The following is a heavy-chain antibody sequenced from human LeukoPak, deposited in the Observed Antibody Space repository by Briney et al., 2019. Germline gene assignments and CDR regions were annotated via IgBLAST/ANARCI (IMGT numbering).Heavy chain of an antibody. CDR3: ARVAAGTYWFDP. CDR1: GFSYSSYG. J-gene: IGHJ5*02. D-gene: IGHD6-13*01. Sequence: GRSLRLSCAASGFSYSSYGFHWVRQAPGKGLEWVAIIWYDGSNKYYADSVKGRFTISRDNSKNTLYLQMNSLRAEDTALYYCARVAAGTYWFDPWGQGTLVTVSP. CDR2: IWYDGSNK. V-gene: IGHV3-33*01.